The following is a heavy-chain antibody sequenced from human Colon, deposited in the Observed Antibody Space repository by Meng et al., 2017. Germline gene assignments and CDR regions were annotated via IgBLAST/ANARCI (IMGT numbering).Heavy chain of an antibody. CDR1: GFTFSSYW. Sequence: VQWGGSGGGLVQSGGSLRLSLEASGFTFSSYWMHWVRQTPGEGLVWVSRISSDGSSTSYADSVRGRFTISRDNAKNTLYLQMNSLRAEDTAVYYCTRGYLDIGDYWGHGSLVTVSS. CDR2: ISSDGSST. D-gene: IGHD2-15*01. CDR3: TRGYLDIGDY. V-gene: IGHV3-74*01. J-gene: IGHJ4*01.